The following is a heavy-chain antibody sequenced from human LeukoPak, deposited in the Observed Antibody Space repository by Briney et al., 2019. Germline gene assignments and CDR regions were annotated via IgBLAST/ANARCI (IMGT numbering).Heavy chain of an antibody. V-gene: IGHV3-23*01. J-gene: IGHJ2*01. Sequence: GGSLRLSCAASGFTFSNYAVSWVRQAPGKGLEWVSGISGSGGSTYYADSVKGRHTISRDNSKNTLYLQMDTLRAEDTAVYYCAKVGIRISLIVVVFTTADDWYFDLWGRGTLVTVSS. CDR3: AKVGIRISLIVVVFTTADDWYFDL. D-gene: IGHD3-22*01. CDR2: ISGSGGST. CDR1: GFTFSNYA.